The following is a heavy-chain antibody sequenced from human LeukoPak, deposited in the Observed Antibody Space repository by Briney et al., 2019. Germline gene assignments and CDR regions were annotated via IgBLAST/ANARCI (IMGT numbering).Heavy chain of an antibody. CDR2: IGGGGENT. CDR1: GFTFRSYA. V-gene: IGHV3-23*01. D-gene: IGHD2-2*01. CDR3: ARKVPATASVDY. Sequence: GGSLRLSCAASGFTFRSYAMTWVRQAPGRGPEWVSSIGGGGENTYYGDSVKGRFTISRDNSKNTLYLQMTSLRAEDTAVYYCARKVPATASVDYWGQGTLVTVSS. J-gene: IGHJ4*02.